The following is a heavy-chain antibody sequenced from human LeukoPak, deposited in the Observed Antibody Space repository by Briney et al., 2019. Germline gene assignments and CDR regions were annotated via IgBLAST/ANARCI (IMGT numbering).Heavy chain of an antibody. CDR3: ARSGTRGDASDI. J-gene: IGHJ3*02. CDR2: MKQDGSQT. Sequence: GGSLRLSCAASGFTFSSYWVTWVRQAPGKGLEWVANMKQDGSQTYYVDSVRGRFTISRDNARNSLYLQMNGLRVEDTAVYYCARSGTRGDASDIWGQGTKVIVS. V-gene: IGHV3-7*03. D-gene: IGHD5-12*01. CDR1: GFTFSSYW.